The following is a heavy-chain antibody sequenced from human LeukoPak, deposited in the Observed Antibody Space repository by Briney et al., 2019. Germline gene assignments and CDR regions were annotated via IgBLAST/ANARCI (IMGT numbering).Heavy chain of an antibody. CDR3: VRQGDAFDV. CDR2: VYYSGSS. J-gene: IGHJ3*01. CDR1: GGSISTSSYY. Sequence: SETLSLTWTVSGGSISTSSYYWGWIRKPPGKGLEWIGSVYYSGSSYSNPARKSRVTISVDTSKNQFSLKMSSVTAADTAVYYCVRQGDAFDVWGRGTMVTVSS. V-gene: IGHV4-39*01.